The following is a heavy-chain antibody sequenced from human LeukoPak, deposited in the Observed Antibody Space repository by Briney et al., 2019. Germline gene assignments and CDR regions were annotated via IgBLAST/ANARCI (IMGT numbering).Heavy chain of an antibody. CDR1: GGSLSGISYF. V-gene: IGHV4-39*01. D-gene: IGHD3-3*01. CDR2: IYYSGST. J-gene: IGHJ6*03. CDR3: ERHRWRDYYYYYYMDV. Sequence: SETLSLTCTVSGGSLSGISYFWGWIRQPPGKGLEWIGSIYYSGSTYYNPSLKSRVTISVDTSKNQFSLKLSSVTAADTAVYYCERHRWRDYYYYYYMDVWGKGTTVTVSS.